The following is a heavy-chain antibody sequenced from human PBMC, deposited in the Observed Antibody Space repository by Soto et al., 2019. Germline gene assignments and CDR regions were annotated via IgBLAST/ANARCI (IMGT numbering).Heavy chain of an antibody. J-gene: IGHJ3*02. CDR2: IYYSGST. Sequence: PXXTLSLPFTVSGGSFSPNYWRWIRQPPGKGLEWVGYIYYSGSTNYNPSLKSRVTISVDTSKNQFSLKLSSVTAADTAVYYCARADSYDAFDIWGQGTMVTVSS. D-gene: IGHD3-22*01. V-gene: IGHV4-59*01. CDR3: ARADSYDAFDI. CDR1: GGSFSPNY.